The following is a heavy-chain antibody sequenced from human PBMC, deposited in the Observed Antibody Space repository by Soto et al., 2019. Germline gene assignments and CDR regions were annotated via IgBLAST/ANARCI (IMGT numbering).Heavy chain of an antibody. CDR2: IIPIFGTA. V-gene: IGHV1-69*01. CDR3: AREGASGSHIGY. Sequence: QVQLVQSGAEVKKPGSSVKVSCKASGGTFSSYAISWVRQAPGQGLEWMGGIIPIFGTANYAQKFQGRVTITADDSTSTAYMALSSLRAEDTAVYYCAREGASGSHIGYWGQGTLVTVSS. D-gene: IGHD3-22*01. J-gene: IGHJ4*02. CDR1: GGTFSSYA.